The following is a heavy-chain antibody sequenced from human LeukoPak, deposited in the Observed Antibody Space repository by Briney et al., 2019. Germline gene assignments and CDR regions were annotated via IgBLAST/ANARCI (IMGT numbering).Heavy chain of an antibody. J-gene: IGHJ4*02. Sequence: GGSLRLSCAASGFTFSSYWMHWVPQAPGKGLVWVSRISSDESRTNYADSVKGRFTISRDNAKNTVYLQMNSLRAEDTAVYYCARVRAVAGTEVLYYFDYWGQGTLVTVSS. CDR2: ISSDESRT. D-gene: IGHD6-19*01. CDR1: GFTFSSYW. CDR3: ARVRAVAGTEVLYYFDY. V-gene: IGHV3-74*01.